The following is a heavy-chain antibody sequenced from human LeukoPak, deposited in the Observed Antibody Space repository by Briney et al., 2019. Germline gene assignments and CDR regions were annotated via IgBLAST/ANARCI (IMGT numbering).Heavy chain of an antibody. CDR2: IRSKAYGGTT. V-gene: IGHV3-49*03. CDR3: TREGATGALGY. CDR1: GFTFGDYA. Sequence: GGSLRLSCTASGFTFGDYAVCWFRQAPGKGLEWVGFIRSKAYGGTTEYAASVKGRFTISRDDSKSIAYLQMNSLKTEDTAVYYCTREGATGALGYWGQGTLVTVSS. D-gene: IGHD1-26*01. J-gene: IGHJ4*02.